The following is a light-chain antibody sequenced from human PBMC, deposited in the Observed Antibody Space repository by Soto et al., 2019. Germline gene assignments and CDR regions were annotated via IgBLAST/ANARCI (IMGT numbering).Light chain of an antibody. J-gene: IGKJ2*01. CDR2: WAS. CDR3: QQYYTSPYT. V-gene: IGKV4-1*01. Sequence: DIVMTQSPDSLAVSLGERAAINCKSSQSLLYSSNNKNYLAWYQQKPRQPPKLLIYWASTRESGVPDRFSGSGSGADFTLTISSLQAEDVAVYYCQQYYTSPYTFGQGTKVEIK. CDR1: QSLLYSSNNKNY.